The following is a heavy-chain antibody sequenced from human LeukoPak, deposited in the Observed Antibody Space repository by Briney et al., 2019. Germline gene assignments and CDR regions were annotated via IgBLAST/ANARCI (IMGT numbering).Heavy chain of an antibody. J-gene: IGHJ5*02. V-gene: IGHV3-21*01. CDR3: AREDRYYDVPKTWFDP. D-gene: IGHD3-3*01. Sequence: GGSLRLSCAASGFTFSSYSMNWVRQAPGKGLEWVSSISSSSSYIYYADSVKGRFTISRDNAKNSLYLQMNSLRAEDTAVYYCAREDRYYDVPKTWFDPWGQGTLVTVSS. CDR1: GFTFSSYS. CDR2: ISSSSSYI.